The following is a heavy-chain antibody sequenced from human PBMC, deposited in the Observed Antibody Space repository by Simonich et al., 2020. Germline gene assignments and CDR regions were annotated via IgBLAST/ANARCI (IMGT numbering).Heavy chain of an antibody. J-gene: IGHJ6*03. CDR1: GGTFSSFA. Sequence: QVKLVQSGAEVKKPGSSVKVSCNASGGTFSSFAISWVHKATGQGLEWMGGINPILGIENYEQKYQGRVTINADKSTSTAYMELSSLRSEDTAVYYCARGGLADRRIVYYYYMDVWGKGTTVTVSS. CDR2: INPILGIE. D-gene: IGHD2-15*01. CDR3: ARGGLADRRIVYYYYMDV. V-gene: IGHV1-69*09.